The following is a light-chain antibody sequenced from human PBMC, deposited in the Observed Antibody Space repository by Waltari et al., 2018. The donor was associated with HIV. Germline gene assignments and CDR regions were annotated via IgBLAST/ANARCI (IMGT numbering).Light chain of an antibody. J-gene: IGLJ2*01. CDR3: AAWDDNRNTVV. Sequence: QSVLTQPPSASGTPGQRVAISCSGSSSNIGSHSVTWYQQVSGATPKLIINSNNQRPSGVPGRFSGSKSGTAGSLAISALQSEDEADYYCAAWDDNRNTVVFGGGTKLTVL. CDR2: SNN. V-gene: IGLV1-44*01. CDR1: SSNIGSHS.